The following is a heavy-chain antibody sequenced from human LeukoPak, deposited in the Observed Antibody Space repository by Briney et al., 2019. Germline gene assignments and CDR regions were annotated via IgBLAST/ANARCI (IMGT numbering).Heavy chain of an antibody. V-gene: IGHV3-23*01. CDR3: AKDLRGIAVAGTLIDY. J-gene: IGHJ4*02. CDR2: ISGSGGST. Sequence: PGGSLRLSCAASGFAFSSYAMSWVRQAPGKGLEWVSAISGSGGSTYYADSVKGRFTISRDNSKNTLYLQVNSLRAEDTAVYYCAKDLRGIAVAGTLIDYWGQGTLVTVSS. CDR1: GFAFSSYA. D-gene: IGHD6-19*01.